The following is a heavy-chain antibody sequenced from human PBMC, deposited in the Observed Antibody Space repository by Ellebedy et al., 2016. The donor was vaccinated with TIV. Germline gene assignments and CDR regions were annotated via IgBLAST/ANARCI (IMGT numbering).Heavy chain of an antibody. CDR1: GFTLSSYV. CDR3: ARDPTEYYYDSSGYCFFDF. CDR2: ISSSSSYI. D-gene: IGHD3-22*01. Sequence: PGGSLRLSCAASGFTLSSYVMSWVRQAPGKGLEWVSSISSSSSYIYYADSVKGRFTISRDNAKNSLYLQMKSLRAEDTAVYYCARDPTEYYYDSSGYCFFDFWGQGTLVTVSS. V-gene: IGHV3-21*01. J-gene: IGHJ4*02.